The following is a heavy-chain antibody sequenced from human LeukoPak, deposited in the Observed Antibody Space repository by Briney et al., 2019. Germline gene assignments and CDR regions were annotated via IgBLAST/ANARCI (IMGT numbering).Heavy chain of an antibody. J-gene: IGHJ4*02. CDR2: IKQDGSKK. CDR1: GFPFSSYW. Sequence: GGSLRLSCVASGFPFSSYWMTWVRQAPGKGLEWVANIKQDGSKKSYVDSVKGRFTISRDNSKNTLYLQMDSLRVEDTAVYYCGGYSSLDHWGQGTLVTVSS. V-gene: IGHV3-7*03. D-gene: IGHD3-22*01. CDR3: GGYSSLDH.